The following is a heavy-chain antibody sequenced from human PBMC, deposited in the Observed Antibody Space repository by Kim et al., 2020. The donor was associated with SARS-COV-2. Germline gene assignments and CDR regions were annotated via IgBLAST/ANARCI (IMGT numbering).Heavy chain of an antibody. J-gene: IGHJ4*02. V-gene: IGHV7-4-1*02. CDR3: ARGYASSSWIFDY. D-gene: IGHD6-6*01. Sequence: YAQGLTGRFVFSWDTTVSTAYLQISSIKAEDTAMYYCARGYASSSWIFDYWGQGTLVTVSS.